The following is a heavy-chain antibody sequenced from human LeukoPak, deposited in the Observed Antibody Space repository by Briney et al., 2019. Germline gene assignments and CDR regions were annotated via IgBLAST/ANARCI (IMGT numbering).Heavy chain of an antibody. CDR3: ARVGFGNTPHPIDY. CDR2: IYYSGST. J-gene: IGHJ4*02. Sequence: SETLSPTCTVSGGSISSGDYYWSWIRQHPGKGLEWIGYIYYSGSTFYNPSLKSRVIISLDTSKNQFSLKLSSVTAADTAVYYCARVGFGNTPHPIDYWGQGTLVTVSS. CDR1: GGSISSGDYY. V-gene: IGHV4-31*03. D-gene: IGHD4-23*01.